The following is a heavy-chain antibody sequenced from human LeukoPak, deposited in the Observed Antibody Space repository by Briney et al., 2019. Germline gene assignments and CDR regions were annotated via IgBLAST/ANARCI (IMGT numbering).Heavy chain of an antibody. Sequence: GGSLGLSCAASGFTFSSYAMSWVRQAPGKGLEWVSAISGSGGSTYYADSVKGRFTISRDNSKSTLFLQMNSLRAEDTAVYYCAKDPRVGSRVATPCHWGQGTLVTVSS. CDR3: AKDPRVGSRVATPCH. CDR2: ISGSGGST. CDR1: GFTFSSYA. V-gene: IGHV3-23*01. D-gene: IGHD5-24*01. J-gene: IGHJ4*02.